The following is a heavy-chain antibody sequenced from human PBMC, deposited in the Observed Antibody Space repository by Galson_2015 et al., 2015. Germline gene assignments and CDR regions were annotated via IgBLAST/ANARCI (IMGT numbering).Heavy chain of an antibody. Sequence: SLRLSCAASGFTFSSYAMHWVRQAPGKGLEYVSAISSNGGSTYYADSVKGRFTISRDNSKNTLYLQMSSLRAEDTAVYYCVKDLQQLPPGGDDYWGQGTLVTVSS. CDR1: GFTFSSYA. V-gene: IGHV3-64D*06. CDR2: ISSNGGST. D-gene: IGHD6-13*01. CDR3: VKDLQQLPPGGDDY. J-gene: IGHJ4*02.